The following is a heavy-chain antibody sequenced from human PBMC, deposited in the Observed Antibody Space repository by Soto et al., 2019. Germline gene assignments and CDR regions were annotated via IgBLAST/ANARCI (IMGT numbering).Heavy chain of an antibody. V-gene: IGHV4-61*01. CDR2: IYDSGST. D-gene: IGHD3-3*01. CDR3: ARRGFNAGDFWSGYPYYYYYYGMDV. CDR1: AGTHSSGRYY. J-gene: IGHJ6*02. Sequence: KTSLTLSLTCTVSAGTHSSGRYYWSWIRQPPAKRLEWLGYIYDSGSTNYNPALKSRVTISVDTSKNRCSLKLSSVTAADTAVYYCARRGFNAGDFWSGYPYYYYYYGMDVLGQGTTGTVSS.